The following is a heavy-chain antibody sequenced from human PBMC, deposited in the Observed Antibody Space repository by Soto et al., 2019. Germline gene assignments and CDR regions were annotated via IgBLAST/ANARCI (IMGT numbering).Heavy chain of an antibody. J-gene: IGHJ5*02. CDR3: VTCGTACCADAWLDP. CDR2: IKSKTDGGTA. Sequence: GGSLRLSCAASGFTFSYAWMTWVRQAPGKGPEWVGRIKSKTDGGTADYAAPVKGRFTISRDDSENTLYLQMNSLKTEDTAVYYCVTCGTACCADAWLDPWGQGTQVTVSS. CDR1: GFTFSYAW. D-gene: IGHD2-21*02. V-gene: IGHV3-15*01.